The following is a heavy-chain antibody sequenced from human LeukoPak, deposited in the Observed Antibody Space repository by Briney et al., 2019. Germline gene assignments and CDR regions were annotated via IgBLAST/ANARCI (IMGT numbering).Heavy chain of an antibody. CDR2: ISAYNGNT. Sequence: GASVKVSCKASGYTFTSYGISWVRQAPGQGLEWMGWISAYNGNTNYAQKLQGRVTMTTDTSTSTAYMELRSLRSDDTAVYYCARVRAGDFYYYYYMDVWGKGTTVTVSS. J-gene: IGHJ6*03. CDR3: ARVRAGDFYYYYYMDV. CDR1: GYTFTSYG. D-gene: IGHD4-17*01. V-gene: IGHV1-18*01.